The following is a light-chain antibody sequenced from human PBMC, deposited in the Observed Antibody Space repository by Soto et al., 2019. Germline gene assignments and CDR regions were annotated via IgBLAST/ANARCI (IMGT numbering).Light chain of an antibody. CDR1: QSVSSN. J-gene: IGKJ2*01. V-gene: IGKV3-15*01. CDR2: GAS. CDR3: QQYNSWPPYT. Sequence: EIVMTQSPATLSVSPGERATLSCRASQSVSSNLAWYQQKPGQAPRLLIYGASTRATGIPARFSGSGPGTEFPLTISSLQSEDFAVYYCQQYNSWPPYTFGQGTKLEIK.